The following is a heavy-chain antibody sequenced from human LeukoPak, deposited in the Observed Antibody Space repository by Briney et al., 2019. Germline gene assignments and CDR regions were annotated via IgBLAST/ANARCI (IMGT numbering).Heavy chain of an antibody. J-gene: IGHJ4*02. D-gene: IGHD1-26*01. V-gene: IGHV4-61*01. CDR3: ARAVRVGATFDY. CDR2: IYYSGST. Sequence: PSETLSLTCTVSGGSVSSGSYYWSWIRQPPGKGLEWIGYIYYSGSTNYNPSLKSRVTISVDTSKNQFSLKLSSVTAADTAVYYCARAVRVGATFDYWGQGTLVTVSS. CDR1: GGSVSSGSYY.